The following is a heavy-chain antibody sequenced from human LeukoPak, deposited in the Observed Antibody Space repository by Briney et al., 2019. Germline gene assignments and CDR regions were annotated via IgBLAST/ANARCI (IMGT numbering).Heavy chain of an antibody. CDR2: IYYSGST. D-gene: IGHD3-22*01. CDR1: GGSISSSSYY. J-gene: IGHJ4*02. CDR3: ALTYYYDSSGYYVDY. Sequence: SETLSLTCNVSGGSISSSSYYWGWIRQPPGKGLEWIGSIYYSGSTYYNPSLKSRVTISVDTSKNQFSLKLSSVTAADTAVYYCALTYYYDSSGYYVDYWGQGTLVAVSS. V-gene: IGHV4-39*07.